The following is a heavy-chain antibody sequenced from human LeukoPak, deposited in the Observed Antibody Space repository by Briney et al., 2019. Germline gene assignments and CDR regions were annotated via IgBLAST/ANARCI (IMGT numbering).Heavy chain of an antibody. Sequence: SESMSLTCTVSGGSISSYYWGWIRQPPGKGLEWIGSIYYSGSTNYNPSLKSRVTISVDTSKNQFSLKLSSVTAADTAVYYCARAGDFYGDYGKDPFDYWGQGTLVTVSS. CDR3: ARAGDFYGDYGKDPFDY. CDR2: IYYSGST. D-gene: IGHD4-17*01. V-gene: IGHV4-59*01. CDR1: GGSISSYY. J-gene: IGHJ4*02.